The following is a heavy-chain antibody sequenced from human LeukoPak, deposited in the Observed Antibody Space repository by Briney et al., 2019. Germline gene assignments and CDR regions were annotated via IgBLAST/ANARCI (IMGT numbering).Heavy chain of an antibody. CDR1: GFTLSSYA. V-gene: IGHV3-23*01. Sequence: GGSLRLSCAASGFTLSSYAMSWVRQAPGKGLEWVSAISGSGGSTYYADSVKGRFTISRDNSKNTLYLQMNSLRAEDTAVYYCAKGDRITMIVVVIPHYYYGMDVWGQGTTVTVSS. J-gene: IGHJ6*02. D-gene: IGHD3-22*01. CDR2: ISGSGGST. CDR3: AKGDRITMIVVVIPHYYYGMDV.